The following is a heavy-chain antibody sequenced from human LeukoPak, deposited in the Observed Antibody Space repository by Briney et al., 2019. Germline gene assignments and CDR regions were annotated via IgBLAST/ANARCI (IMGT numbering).Heavy chain of an antibody. D-gene: IGHD2-2*02. Sequence: SVKVSCKASGDTFNSLAVSWVRQAPGQGFEWMGGIMPSFGTSRDGLTFKGRVTFTANLSTSTAHMELTSLRSEDTAVYYCATKGDTEVVVAAIPAFSSDDFFYMDVWGNGTTITVSS. J-gene: IGHJ6*03. CDR3: ATKGDTEVVVAAIPAFSSDDFFYMDV. CDR1: GDTFNSLA. V-gene: IGHV1-69*13. CDR2: IMPSFGTS.